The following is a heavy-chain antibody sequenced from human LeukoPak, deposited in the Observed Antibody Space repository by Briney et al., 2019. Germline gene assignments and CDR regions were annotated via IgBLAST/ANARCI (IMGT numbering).Heavy chain of an antibody. V-gene: IGHV3-7*01. CDR1: GFTLSSYW. CDR3: GRDRSRIYV. J-gene: IGHJ4*02. Sequence: QPGGSLRLSCAASGFTLSSYWMTWVRQAPGKGLEWVANIKQDGSERYYVDSVKGRFTISRDNAKNSLYLEMSSLRAEDTAVYYCGRDRSRIYVWGQGTLVTVSS. CDR2: IKQDGSER. D-gene: IGHD2/OR15-2a*01.